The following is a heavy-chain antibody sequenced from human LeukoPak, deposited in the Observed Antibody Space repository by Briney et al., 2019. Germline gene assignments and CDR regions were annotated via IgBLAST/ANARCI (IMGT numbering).Heavy chain of an antibody. Sequence: AETLSLTCTVSGGSISHYYWSWVRQPPGKGLEWIGEINHSGSTNYNPSLKSRVTISVDTSKNQFSLKLSSVTAADTAVYYCARGINWPRWYYYDSSGANWFDPWGQGTLVTVSS. J-gene: IGHJ5*02. D-gene: IGHD3-22*01. CDR1: GGSISHYY. V-gene: IGHV4-34*01. CDR3: ARGINWPRWYYYDSSGANWFDP. CDR2: INHSGST.